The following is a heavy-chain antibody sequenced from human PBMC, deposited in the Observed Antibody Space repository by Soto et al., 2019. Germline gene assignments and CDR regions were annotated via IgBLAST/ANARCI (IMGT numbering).Heavy chain of an antibody. CDR3: ARVRIRSRTRGPYYYYYGMDV. CDR1: GGTFSSYA. Sequence: GASVKVSCKASGGTFSSYAISWVRQAPGQGLEWMGGIFPIFGTANYAQKFQGRVTITADESTSTAYMELSSLRSEDTAVYYCARVRIRSRTRGPYYYYYGMDVWGQGTTVTVSS. V-gene: IGHV1-69*13. J-gene: IGHJ6*02. CDR2: IFPIFGTA. D-gene: IGHD2-2*01.